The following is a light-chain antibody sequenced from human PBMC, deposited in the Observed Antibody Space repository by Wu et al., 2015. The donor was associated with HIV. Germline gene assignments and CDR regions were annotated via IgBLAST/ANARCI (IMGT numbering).Light chain of an antibody. CDR3: QQYGSSPIT. Sequence: EVVLTQSPPTLSVSPGERATLSCRASQSISYNLAWYQQKVGQPPRLLIYGASTRDTGIPARFSGFGAGTDFSLIISTLEPEDFAVYYCQQYGSSPITFGQGTRLEN. CDR2: GAS. CDR1: QSISYN. V-gene: IGKV3-20*01. J-gene: IGKJ5*01.